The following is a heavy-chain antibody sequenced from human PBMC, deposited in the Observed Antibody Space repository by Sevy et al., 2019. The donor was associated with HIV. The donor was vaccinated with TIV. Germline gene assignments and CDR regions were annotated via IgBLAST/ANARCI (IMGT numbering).Heavy chain of an antibody. CDR3: ARGPDCGGDCDVGFYYPLDV. J-gene: IGHJ6*02. D-gene: IGHD2-21*02. V-gene: IGHV3-48*02. Sequence: GGSLRLSCAASGFTFSRYSMNWVRQAPGKGLEWISYTSSNSAAIYYPDSVKGRFTISRDNAISALFLQMNSLGDDDTAVYYCARGPDCGGDCDVGFYYPLDVWGQGTTVTVSS. CDR2: TSSNSAAI. CDR1: GFTFSRYS.